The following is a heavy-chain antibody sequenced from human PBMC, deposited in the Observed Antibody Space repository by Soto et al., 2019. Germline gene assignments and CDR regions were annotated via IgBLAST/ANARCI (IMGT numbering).Heavy chain of an antibody. CDR1: GGSISNYY. J-gene: IGHJ4*02. D-gene: IGHD5-18*01. CDR3: AREGEYSYGYFDY. V-gene: IGHV4-59*01. Sequence: SETLSLTCTVSGGSISNYYWSWIRQPPGKGLEWIGYIYYSGTTNYNPSLKSRIAISVDTSKTQFSLKLTSVTAADTAMYYCAREGEYSYGYFDYWGQGTLVTVSS. CDR2: IYYSGTT.